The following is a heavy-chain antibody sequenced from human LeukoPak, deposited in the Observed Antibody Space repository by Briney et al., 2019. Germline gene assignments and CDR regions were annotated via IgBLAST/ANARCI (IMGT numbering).Heavy chain of an antibody. Sequence: PGKSLKTSCKGSGYSFTSYWIGWVRQMPGKGLEWMGIIYPGDSVTRYSPSFQGQVTISADKSISTAYLQWSSLKASDTAMYYCARQGEYSSSYYFDYWGQGTLVTVSS. D-gene: IGHD6-6*01. J-gene: IGHJ4*02. V-gene: IGHV5-51*01. CDR3: ARQGEYSSSYYFDY. CDR2: IYPGDSVT. CDR1: GYSFTSYW.